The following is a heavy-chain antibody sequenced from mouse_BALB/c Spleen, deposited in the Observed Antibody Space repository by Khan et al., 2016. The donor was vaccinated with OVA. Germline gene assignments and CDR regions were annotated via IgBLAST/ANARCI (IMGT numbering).Heavy chain of an antibody. Sequence: VKLVESGPGLAAPSQSLSITCTISGFSLTTYGVHWVRQPPGTGLEWLVVIWSDGTTNYNSALKSRLTITKDNSKSQLFLKMNSLQTDATAIYFCARQPYYHYNIMDYWGQGTSVTVSS. CDR3: ARQPYYHYNIMDY. V-gene: IGHV2-6-1*01. D-gene: IGHD2-10*01. J-gene: IGHJ4*01. CDR2: IWSDGTT. CDR1: GFSLTTYG.